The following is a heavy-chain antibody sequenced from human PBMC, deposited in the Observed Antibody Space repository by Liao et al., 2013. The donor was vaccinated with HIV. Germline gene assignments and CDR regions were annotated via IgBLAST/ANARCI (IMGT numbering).Heavy chain of an antibody. J-gene: IGHJ4*02. CDR3: ARDGIAAAGTYRYYFDY. CDR1: GVSINSPSYY. CDR2: IYTSGST. V-gene: IGHV4-61*02. Sequence: QVQLQESGPGLVKPSETLSLTCSVSGVSINSPSYYWSWIRQPAGKGLEWIGRIYTSGSTNYNPSLKSRVTISVDTSKNQFSLKLSSVTAADTAVYYCARDGIAAAGTYRYYFDYWGQGTLVTVSS. D-gene: IGHD6-13*01.